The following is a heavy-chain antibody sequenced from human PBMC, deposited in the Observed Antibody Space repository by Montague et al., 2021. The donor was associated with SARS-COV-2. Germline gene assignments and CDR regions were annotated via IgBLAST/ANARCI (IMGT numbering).Heavy chain of an antibody. CDR2: INHSGST. D-gene: IGHD2-8*01. CDR3: ARANGYYFDY. CDR1: GGSFSGYY. Sequence: SETLSLTCAVYGGSFSGYYWSWIRQPPGKGLEWIGEINHSGSTNYNPSLKSRVTISVDTSKNQFSLKLSSVTAADTAVYYCARANGYYFDYWGQGTLSPSPQ. J-gene: IGHJ4*02. V-gene: IGHV4-34*01.